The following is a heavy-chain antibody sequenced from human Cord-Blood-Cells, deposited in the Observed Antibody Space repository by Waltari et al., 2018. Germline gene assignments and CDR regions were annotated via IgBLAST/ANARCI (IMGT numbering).Heavy chain of an antibody. D-gene: IGHD3-3*01. CDR3: ARCFVRFGVVMSWFDP. V-gene: IGHV1-46*01. J-gene: IGHJ5*02. CDR1: GSTFTSYY. CDR2: INPSGGST. Sequence: QVQLVKSGAEVKKPGASVKVSCKASGSTFTSYYMHWVRQAPGQGLEWRGIINPSGGSTSYAQKFQGRVTMTSDPSTSTVYMELSSLRSEDTAVYYCARCFVRFGVVMSWFDPWGQGTLVTVSS.